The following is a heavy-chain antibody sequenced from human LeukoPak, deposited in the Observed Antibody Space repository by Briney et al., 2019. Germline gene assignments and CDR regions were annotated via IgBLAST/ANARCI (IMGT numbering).Heavy chain of an antibody. D-gene: IGHD3-22*01. V-gene: IGHV3-23*01. Sequence: GGSLRLSCAASGFTFSTYAMHWVRHAPGKGLEWVSAISGSGGSTYYADSVKGRFTISRDNSKNTLYLQMNSLRAEDTAVYYCAKGNRIPMTPYWGQGTLVTVSS. CDR2: ISGSGGST. CDR3: AKGNRIPMTPY. J-gene: IGHJ4*02. CDR1: GFTFSTYA.